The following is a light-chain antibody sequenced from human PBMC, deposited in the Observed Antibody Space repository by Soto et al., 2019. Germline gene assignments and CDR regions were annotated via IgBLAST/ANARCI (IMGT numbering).Light chain of an antibody. CDR2: GAS. Sequence: EIVLTQSPGTLSLSPGERATLSCRASQSVSSRYLAWYQQKPGQAPRLLMYGASNRATGIPDRFSGSGSGTDFTLTIIRLEPEDFAVYFCHQYGSSPPFTFGQGTKVEIK. CDR3: HQYGSSPPFT. CDR1: QSVSSRY. J-gene: IGKJ2*01. V-gene: IGKV3-20*01.